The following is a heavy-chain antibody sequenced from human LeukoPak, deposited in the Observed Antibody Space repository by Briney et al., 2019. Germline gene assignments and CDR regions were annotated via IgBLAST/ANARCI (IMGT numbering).Heavy chain of an antibody. V-gene: IGHV3-7*03. CDR1: KFTFSNYG. CDR3: ARALDV. J-gene: IGHJ6*02. CDR2: IKQDGGEI. Sequence: GGSLRLSCTASKFTFSNYGMQWVRQAPGKGLEWVANIKQDGGEICYVDSVKGRFTISRDNARNSVYLQMTSLRVEDTAVYYCARALDVWGQGTAVTVSS.